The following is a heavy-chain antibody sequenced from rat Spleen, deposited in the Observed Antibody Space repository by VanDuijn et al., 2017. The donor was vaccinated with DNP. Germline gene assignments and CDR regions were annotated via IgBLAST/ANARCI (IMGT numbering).Heavy chain of an antibody. Sequence: EVQLVESGGGLVQPGRSLKLSCAASGFTFSNYDMAWVRQAPTKGLEWVAAISPSGGSTYYRDSVKGRFTVSRDNAKNTLYLQMNSLRSEDTATYYCTTDFERGYWGQGVMVTVSS. CDR1: GFTFSNYD. CDR3: TTDFERGY. J-gene: IGHJ2*01. V-gene: IGHV5-27*01. CDR2: ISPSGGST. D-gene: IGHD1-11*01.